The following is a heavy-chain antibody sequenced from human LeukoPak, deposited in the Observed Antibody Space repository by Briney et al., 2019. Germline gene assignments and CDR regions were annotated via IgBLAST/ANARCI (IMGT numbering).Heavy chain of an antibody. J-gene: IGHJ6*02. CDR2: INHSGST. CDR3: AGVIVVVPAATWAPGYYYYGMDV. Sequence: PSETLSLTCAVYGGSFSGYYWSWIRQPPGKGLEWIGEINHSGSTNYNPSLKSRVTISVDTSKNQFSLKLSSVTDADTAVYYCAGVIVVVPAATWAPGYYYYGMDVWGQGTTVTVSS. D-gene: IGHD2-2*01. V-gene: IGHV4-34*01. CDR1: GGSFSGYY.